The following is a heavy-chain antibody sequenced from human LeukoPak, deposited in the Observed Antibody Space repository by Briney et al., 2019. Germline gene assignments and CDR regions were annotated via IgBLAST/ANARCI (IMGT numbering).Heavy chain of an antibody. CDR1: GYTFTSYA. J-gene: IGHJ4*02. D-gene: IGHD3-22*01. Sequence: ASVKVSCKASGYTFTSYAMHWVRQAPGQRLEWMGWINAGNGNTKYSRKFQGRVTITRDTSASTAYMELSSLRSEDTAVYYCARDRPHSSGPRDYYFDYWGQGTLVTVSS. CDR3: ARDRPHSSGPRDYYFDY. CDR2: INAGNGNT. V-gene: IGHV1-3*01.